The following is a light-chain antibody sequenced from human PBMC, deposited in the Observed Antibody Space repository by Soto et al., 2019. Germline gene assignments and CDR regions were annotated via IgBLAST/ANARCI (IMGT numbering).Light chain of an antibody. Sequence: DIQMTQSPSTLSGSVGDRVTITCRASQTISSWLAWYQQKPGKAPKLLIYKASTLKSGVPSRFSGSGSGTEFTLTISSLQPDDFATYYCQQHANYPITFGGGTKVDI. CDR3: QQHANYPIT. CDR1: QTISSW. CDR2: KAS. J-gene: IGKJ4*01. V-gene: IGKV1-5*03.